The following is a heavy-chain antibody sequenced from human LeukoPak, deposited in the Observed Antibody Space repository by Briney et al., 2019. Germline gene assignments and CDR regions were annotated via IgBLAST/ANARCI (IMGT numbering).Heavy chain of an antibody. V-gene: IGHV3-11*01. CDR3: ARRPAAGRCFDY. D-gene: IGHD6-13*01. Sequence: GVSLRLSCAVSGFTVSDYHMSWIRQAPGKGLEWVSYISSSGSSISHADSVKGRFTISRDNAENSLYLQMNSLRAEDTAVYYCARRPAAGRCFDYWGQGTLVTVSS. CDR1: GFTVSDYH. J-gene: IGHJ4*02. CDR2: ISSSGSSI.